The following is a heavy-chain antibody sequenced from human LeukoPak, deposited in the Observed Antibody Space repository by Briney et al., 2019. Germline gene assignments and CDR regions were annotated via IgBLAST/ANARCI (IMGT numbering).Heavy chain of an antibody. J-gene: IGHJ4*02. Sequence: SETLSLTCTVSGGSISSSSYYWGWIRQPPGKGLEWIGSIYYSGSTYYNPSLKSRVTISVDTSKNQFSLKLSSVTAADTAVYYCARDLRGESSGLFDYWGPGNPGHRLL. V-gene: IGHV4-39*07. D-gene: IGHD6-19*01. CDR2: IYYSGST. CDR3: ARDLRGESSGLFDY. CDR1: GGSISSSSYY.